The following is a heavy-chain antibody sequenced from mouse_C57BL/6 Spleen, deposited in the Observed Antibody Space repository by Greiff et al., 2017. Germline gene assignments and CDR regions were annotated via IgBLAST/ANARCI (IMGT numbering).Heavy chain of an antibody. CDR2: ISYDGSN. CDR1: GYSITSGYY. D-gene: IGHD1-1*01. V-gene: IGHV3-6*01. J-gene: IGHJ3*01. CDR3: ARDSYYGSSYPFAY. Sequence: DVKLQESGPGLVKPSQSLSLTCSVTGYSITSGYYWNWIRQFPGNKLEWMGYISYDGSNNYNPSLKNRISITRDTSKNQFFLKLNSVTTEDTATYYCARDSYYGSSYPFAYWGQGTLVTVSA.